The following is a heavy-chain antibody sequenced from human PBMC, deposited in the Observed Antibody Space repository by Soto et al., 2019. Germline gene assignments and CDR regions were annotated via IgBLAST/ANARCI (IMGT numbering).Heavy chain of an antibody. CDR3: ARASDIVATIGWYYYYGMDV. J-gene: IGHJ6*02. D-gene: IGHD5-12*01. CDR2: ISAYNGNT. CDR1: GYTFTSYG. V-gene: IGHV1-18*04. Sequence: QVQLVQSGAEVKKPGASVKVSCKASGYTFTSYGISWVRQAPGQGLEWMGWISAYNGNTNYAQKLQGRVTMTTDTSTSTASMELRSLRSDDTAVYYCARASDIVATIGWYYYYGMDVWGQGTTVTVSS.